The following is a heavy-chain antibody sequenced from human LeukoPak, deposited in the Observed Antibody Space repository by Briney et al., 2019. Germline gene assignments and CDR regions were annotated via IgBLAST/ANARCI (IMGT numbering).Heavy chain of an antibody. V-gene: IGHV3-53*01. J-gene: IGHJ4*02. D-gene: IGHD3-16*01. CDR2: IYSSGTT. Sequence: GGSLRLSCAASGFTVSSNYMSWVRQAPGKGLEWVSVIYSSGTTSYADSVKGRFTISRDNSKNTLYLQMNSLRVEDTAVYYCARERKIMSGGVTPSYFDYWGQGTLVTVSS. CDR3: ARERKIMSGGVTPSYFDY. CDR1: GFTVSSNY.